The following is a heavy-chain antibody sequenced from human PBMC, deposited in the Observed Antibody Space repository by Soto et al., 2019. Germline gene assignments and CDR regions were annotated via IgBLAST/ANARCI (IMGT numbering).Heavy chain of an antibody. D-gene: IGHD3-10*01. CDR1: GGSISSSNW. J-gene: IGHJ4*01. V-gene: IGHV4-4*02. Sequence: LRETLSLTCAVSGGSISSSNWWSWVRQPPGKGLEWIGEIYHSGSTNYNPSLKSRVTISVDKSKNQFSLKLSSVTAEDTAMYYCTTDSYITPIIVRFDYWGHGTLVTVSS. CDR2: IYHSGST. CDR3: TTDSYITPIIVRFDY.